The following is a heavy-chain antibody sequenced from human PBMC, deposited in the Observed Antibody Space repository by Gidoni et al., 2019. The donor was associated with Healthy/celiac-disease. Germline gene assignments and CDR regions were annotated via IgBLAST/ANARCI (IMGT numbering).Heavy chain of an antibody. CDR3: ARNVLLWFGELSGMDV. CDR1: GGSISSYY. J-gene: IGHJ6*02. D-gene: IGHD3-10*01. CDR2: IYYSGST. V-gene: IGHV4-59*01. Sequence: QVQLQESGPGLVKPSETLSLTCTVSGGSISSYYWSWIRQPPGKGLEWIGYIYYSGSTNYNPSLKSRVTISVDTSKNQFSLKLSSVTAADTAVYYCARNVLLWFGELSGMDVWGQGTTVTVSS.